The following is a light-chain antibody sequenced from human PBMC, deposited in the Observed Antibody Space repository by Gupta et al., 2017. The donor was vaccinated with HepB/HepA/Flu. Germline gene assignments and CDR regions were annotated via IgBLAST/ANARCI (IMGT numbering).Light chain of an antibody. J-gene: IGLJ1*01. Sequence: QSVLTQPPSASGTPGQRVTISCSGSSSNIGSNTVNWYQQLPGTAPNLLIVFKNQRPSGVPDRCSVSNSCASASPVTSALQSEDEADDYWSESDASMNGLEVFGTGTKLTVL. CDR2: FKN. CDR1: SSNIGSNT. V-gene: IGLV1-44*01. CDR3: SESDASMNGLEV.